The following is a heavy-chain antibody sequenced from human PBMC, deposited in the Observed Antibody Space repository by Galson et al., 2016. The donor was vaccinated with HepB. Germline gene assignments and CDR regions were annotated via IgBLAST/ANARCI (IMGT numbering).Heavy chain of an antibody. V-gene: IGHV4-4*02. CDR2: IYHSGST. CDR1: GGSISSSNW. CDR3: ARVSGVHYYFDY. Sequence: SLTCAVSGGSISSSNWWSWVRQPPGKGLEWIGDIYHSGSTNYNPSLKSRVTISVDKSKNQFSLKLSSVTAADTAVYYCARVSGVHYYFDYWGQGALVTVSS. J-gene: IGHJ4*02. D-gene: IGHD7-27*01.